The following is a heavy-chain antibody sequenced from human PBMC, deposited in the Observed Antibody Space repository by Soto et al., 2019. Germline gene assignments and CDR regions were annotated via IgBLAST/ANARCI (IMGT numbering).Heavy chain of an antibody. D-gene: IGHD6-19*01. J-gene: IGHJ6*02. Sequence: EVQLLESGGGLVQPGGSLRLSCAASGFTFSSYAMSWVRQAPGKGLEWVSAISGSGGSTYYADSVKGRFTISRDNSKNTLYLQMNSLRAEDTAVYYCAKDQVAVAGTLGYYYGMDVWGQGTTVTVSS. CDR1: GFTFSSYA. V-gene: IGHV3-23*01. CDR2: ISGSGGST. CDR3: AKDQVAVAGTLGYYYGMDV.